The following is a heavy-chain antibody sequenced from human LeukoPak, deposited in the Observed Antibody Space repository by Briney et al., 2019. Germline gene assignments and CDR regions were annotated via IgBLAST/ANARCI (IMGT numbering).Heavy chain of an antibody. J-gene: IGHJ2*01. CDR2: LSGSGGTT. V-gene: IGHV3-23*01. Sequence: GGSLRLSCAASGFIFSSYDMSWVRQAPGKGLEWVLALSGSGGTTYADSVKGRFTISRDNSKNTLYLQMNGLRAEDTAVYYCAKVTGYWYFDLWGRGTLVTVSS. D-gene: IGHD3-9*01. CDR1: GFIFSSYD. CDR3: AKVTGYWYFDL.